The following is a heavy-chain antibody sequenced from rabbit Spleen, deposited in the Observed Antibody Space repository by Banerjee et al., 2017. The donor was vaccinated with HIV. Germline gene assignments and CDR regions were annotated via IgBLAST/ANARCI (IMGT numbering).Heavy chain of an antibody. V-gene: IGHV1S47*01. Sequence: QEQLVESGGGLVQPGGSLKLSCKASGFDFSSYGVSWVRQAPGKGLEWIGYIDPIFGSTYYASWVNGRFTISRHNAQNTLYLQLNSLTAADTATYFCVRDQAGYAGYGSWYFNLWGQGTLVTVS. J-gene: IGHJ4*01. CDR2: IDPIFGST. CDR3: VRDQAGYAGYGSWYFNL. D-gene: IGHD7-1*01. CDR1: GFDFSSYG.